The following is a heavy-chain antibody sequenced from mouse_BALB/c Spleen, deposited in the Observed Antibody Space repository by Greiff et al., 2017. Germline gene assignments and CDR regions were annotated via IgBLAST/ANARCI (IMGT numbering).Heavy chain of an antibody. V-gene: IGHV10-1*02. CDR3: ERRGFDY. CDR1: GFTFNTYA. J-gene: IGHJ2*01. Sequence: EVKLVESGGGLVQPKGSLKLSCAASGFTFNTYAMNWVRQAPGKGLEWVARIRSKSNNYATYYADSVKDRFTISRDDSQSMLYLQMNNLKTEDTDMYLCERRGFDYWGQGTTLTVST. CDR2: IRSKSNNYAT.